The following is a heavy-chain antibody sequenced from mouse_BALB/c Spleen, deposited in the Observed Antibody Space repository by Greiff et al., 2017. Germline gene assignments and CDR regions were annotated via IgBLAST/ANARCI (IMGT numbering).Heavy chain of an antibody. CDR2: INPYNGDT. D-gene: IGHD2-4*01. CDR1: GYSFTGYF. Sequence: EVQLQQSGPELVKPGASVKISCKASGYSFTGYFMNWAKQSHGKSLEWIGRINPYNGDTFYNQKFKGKATLTVDKSSSTAHMELLSLTSEDSAVYYCGRDYDYDGTWFAYWGQGTLVTVSA. J-gene: IGHJ3*01. V-gene: IGHV1-37*01. CDR3: GRDYDYDGTWFAY.